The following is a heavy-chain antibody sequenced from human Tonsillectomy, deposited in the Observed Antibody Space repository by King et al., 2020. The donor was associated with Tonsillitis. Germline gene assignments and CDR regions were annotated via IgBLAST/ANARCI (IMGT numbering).Heavy chain of an antibody. CDR3: ARGYCGGDCYPYYFDY. CDR1: GFTVSSNY. D-gene: IGHD2-21*02. J-gene: IGHJ4*02. Sequence: VQLVQSGGGLVQPGGSLRLSCAASGFTVSSNYMSWVRQAPGKGLEWVSVIYSGGSTYYADSVKGRFTISRDNSKNTLYLQMNSLRAEDTAVYYCARGYCGGDCYPYYFDYWGQGTLVTVSS. CDR2: IYSGGST. V-gene: IGHV3-66*01.